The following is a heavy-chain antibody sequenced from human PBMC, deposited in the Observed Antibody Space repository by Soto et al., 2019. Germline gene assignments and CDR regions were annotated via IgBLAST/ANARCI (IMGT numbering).Heavy chain of an antibody. CDR3: AKDKGYYDSGKGAFDI. D-gene: IGHD3-22*01. V-gene: IGHV3-23*01. CDR2: ISGSGGST. CDR1: GFTFSSYA. Sequence: GGSLRLSCAASGFTFSSYAMSWVRQAPGKGLEWVSAISGSGGSTYYADSVEGRFTISRDNSKNTLYLQMNSLRAEDTAVYYCAKDKGYYDSGKGAFDIWGQGTMVTVSS. J-gene: IGHJ3*02.